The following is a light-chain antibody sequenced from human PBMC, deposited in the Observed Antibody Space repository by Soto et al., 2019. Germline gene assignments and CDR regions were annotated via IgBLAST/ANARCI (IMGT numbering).Light chain of an antibody. Sequence: QSVLTQPRSVSGSPGQSVTISCTGTSSDVGGYKYAPWYQQKPGKAPKLIIYGVSRWPSGVPNRFSGSKSGNRASLTISGLQAEDEGDYYCCSYAGGPEVFGTGTKVTVL. CDR2: GVS. CDR3: CSYAGGPEV. V-gene: IGLV2-11*01. CDR1: SSDVGGYKY. J-gene: IGLJ1*01.